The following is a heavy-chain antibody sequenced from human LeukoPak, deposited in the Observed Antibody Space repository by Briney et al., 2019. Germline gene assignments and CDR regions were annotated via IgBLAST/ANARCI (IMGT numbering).Heavy chain of an antibody. D-gene: IGHD6-13*01. J-gene: IGHJ4*02. Sequence: GGSLRLSCAASGFTFSSFSMNWVRQAPGKGLEWVSFITGSSSTIYYADSVKGRFTISRDNAKNSLYLQMNSLRAEDTAVYYCAREASSSWYGMGTYFDYWGQGTLVTVSS. CDR2: ITGSSSTI. CDR3: AREASSSWYGMGTYFDY. CDR1: GFTFSSFS. V-gene: IGHV3-48*04.